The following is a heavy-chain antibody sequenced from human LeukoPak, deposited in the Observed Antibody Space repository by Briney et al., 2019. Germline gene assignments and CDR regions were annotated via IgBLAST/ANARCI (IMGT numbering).Heavy chain of an antibody. CDR3: ARGDSSTGWWFDP. V-gene: IGHV3-7*01. D-gene: IGHD6-13*01. J-gene: IGHJ5*02. Sequence: GGSLRLSCAASGFTFSNNWMSWVRQAAGKGLEWVANINPDGGTEYYVGSGKGRFTISRDNVKSSLYLEMNSLRDEDTAVYYCARGDSSTGWWFDPWGQGTRVTVSS. CDR2: INPDGGTE. CDR1: GFTFSNNW.